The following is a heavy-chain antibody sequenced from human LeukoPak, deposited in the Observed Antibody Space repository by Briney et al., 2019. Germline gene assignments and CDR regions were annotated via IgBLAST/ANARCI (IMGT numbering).Heavy chain of an antibody. CDR1: GASIRSGRNY. CDR2: IYYSGST. J-gene: IGHJ4*02. Sequence: SETLSLTCNVSGASIRSGRNYWGWIRQSPGKGLEWIGYIYYSGSTYYNPSLKSRVTISVDTSKNQFSLKLSSVTAADTAVYYCARIRYWVAALDYWGQGTLVTVSS. CDR3: ARIRYWVAALDY. D-gene: IGHD6-13*01. V-gene: IGHV4-39*01.